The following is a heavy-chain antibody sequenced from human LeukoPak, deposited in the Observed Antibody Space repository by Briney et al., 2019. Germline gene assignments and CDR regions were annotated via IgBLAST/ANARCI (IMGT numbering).Heavy chain of an antibody. Sequence: GGSLRLSCAASGFGFSDYYMSWVRQAPGKGLEWVAYVSRAVSTVFYAGSVQGRFTISRDNTKNSVYLQMNSLRVEDTAVYYCARTVVVPTWYYYFYMDVWGKGTTVTVSS. CDR2: VSRAVSTV. CDR3: ARTVVVPTWYYYFYMDV. D-gene: IGHD2-15*01. CDR1: GFGFSDYY. V-gene: IGHV3-11*04. J-gene: IGHJ6*03.